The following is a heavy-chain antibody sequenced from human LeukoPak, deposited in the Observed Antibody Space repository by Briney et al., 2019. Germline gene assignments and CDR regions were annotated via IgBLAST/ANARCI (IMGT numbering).Heavy chain of an antibody. CDR3: AREYVSDVVALDAFDI. CDR2: IIPIFGTA. J-gene: IGHJ3*02. V-gene: IGHV1-69*05. D-gene: IGHD5-12*01. Sequence: VASVTVSFTATGGTFIIYAISWVRQAPGQGHEWMGLIIPIFGTANYAQKFQGRVTITTDESTSTAYMELSSLRSEDTAVYYCAREYVSDVVALDAFDIWGQGTMVTVSS. CDR1: GGTFIIYA.